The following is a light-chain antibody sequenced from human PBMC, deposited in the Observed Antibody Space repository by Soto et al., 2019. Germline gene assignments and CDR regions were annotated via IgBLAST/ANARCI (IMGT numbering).Light chain of an antibody. V-gene: IGLV2-14*01. CDR1: SRDIGTYDY. CDR2: DVN. J-gene: IGLJ2*01. Sequence: QSALTQPASVSGSPGQSITISCTGTSRDIGTYDYVSWYQQHPGKAPKLIIYDVNNRPSGVSNRFSGSKSGNTASLTISGLQAEDEADYYCSSWTTSSTLVFGGGTKVTVL. CDR3: SSWTTSSTLV.